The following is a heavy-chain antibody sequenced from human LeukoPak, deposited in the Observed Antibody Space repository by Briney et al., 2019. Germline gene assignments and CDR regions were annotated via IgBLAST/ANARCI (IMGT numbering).Heavy chain of an antibody. CDR3: ARNPPYYDFWSGYPDQNWFDP. Sequence: GASVKVSCKASGYTFTSYYMHWVRQAPGQGPEWMGIINPSGGSTSYAQKFQGRVTMTRDTSTSTVYMELSSLRSEDTAVYYCARNPPYYDFWSGYPDQNWFDPWGQGTLVTVSS. CDR1: GYTFTSYY. D-gene: IGHD3-3*01. J-gene: IGHJ5*02. V-gene: IGHV1-46*01. CDR2: INPSGGST.